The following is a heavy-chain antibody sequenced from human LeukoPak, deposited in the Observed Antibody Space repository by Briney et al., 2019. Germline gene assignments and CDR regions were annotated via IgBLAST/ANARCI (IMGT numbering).Heavy chain of an antibody. D-gene: IGHD3-10*01. CDR1: GFSFGDYA. J-gene: IGHJ4*02. Sequence: GSLRLSCTASGFSFGDYAMSWFRQAPGKGLEWIGEINHSGSTNYNPSLKSRVTISVDTSKNQFSLKLSSVTAADTAVYYCARGLGTMVRGTGYWGQGTLVTVSS. V-gene: IGHV4-34*01. CDR2: INHSGST. CDR3: ARGLGTMVRGTGY.